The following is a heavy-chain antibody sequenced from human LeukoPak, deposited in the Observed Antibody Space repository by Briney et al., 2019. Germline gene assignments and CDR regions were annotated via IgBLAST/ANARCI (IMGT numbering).Heavy chain of an antibody. CDR1: GYTFTGYY. V-gene: IGHV1-46*01. D-gene: IGHD2-15*01. CDR3: ARGYCSGGSCKLGYYYYYMDV. J-gene: IGHJ6*03. CDR2: INPSGGST. Sequence: ASVKVSCKASGYTFTGYYMHWVRQAPGQGLEWMGIINPSGGSTSYAQKFQGRVTITADKSTSTAYMELSSLRSEDTAVYYCARGYCSGGSCKLGYYYYYMDVWGKGTTVTVSS.